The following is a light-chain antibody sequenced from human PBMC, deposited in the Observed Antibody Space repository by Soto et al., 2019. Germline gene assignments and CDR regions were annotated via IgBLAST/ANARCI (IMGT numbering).Light chain of an antibody. CDR3: QQYNNWPS. Sequence: EIVMTQSPATLSVSPGERATLSCRASQSVSSNLARYQQKPGQAPRLLIYGAFTRATGIPARFSDSGSGTEFTLTISSLQSEDFAVYYCQQYNNWPSFGQGTKVEIK. V-gene: IGKV3-15*01. CDR2: GAF. CDR1: QSVSSN. J-gene: IGKJ1*01.